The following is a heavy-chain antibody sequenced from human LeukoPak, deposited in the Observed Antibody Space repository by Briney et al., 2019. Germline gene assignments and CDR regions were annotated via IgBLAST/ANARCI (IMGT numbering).Heavy chain of an antibody. CDR3: ATQIEYQLLYDYYYYGMDV. D-gene: IGHD2-2*02. V-gene: IGHV3-21*01. CDR2: ISSSSSYI. Sequence: GGSLRLSCAASGFTFSSYSMDWVRQAPGKGLEWVSSISSSSSYIYYADSVKGRFIISRDNAKNSLYLQMNSLRAEDTAVYYCATQIEYQLLYDYYYYGMDVWGQGTSVTVSS. CDR1: GFTFSSYS. J-gene: IGHJ6*02.